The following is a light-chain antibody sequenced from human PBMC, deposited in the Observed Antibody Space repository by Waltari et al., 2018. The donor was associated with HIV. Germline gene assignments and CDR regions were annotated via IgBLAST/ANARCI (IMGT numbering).Light chain of an antibody. V-gene: IGLV2-14*01. CDR2: EVT. J-gene: IGLJ2*01. Sequence: QSALTQPASVSGSPGQSTTLPSTGPTSHGGGVYYLCWYQQHPGNAPKLLIYEVTNRPSGVSNRFSGSKSGNTASLTISGLQADDEADYYCSSYTSSSTVVFGGGTKLTVL. CDR1: TSHGGGVYY. CDR3: SSYTSSSTVV.